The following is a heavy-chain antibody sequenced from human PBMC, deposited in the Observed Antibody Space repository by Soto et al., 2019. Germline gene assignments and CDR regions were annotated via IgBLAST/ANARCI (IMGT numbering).Heavy chain of an antibody. CDR2: ISAAGDP. CDR3: ARSDRDFYGLDV. CDR1: GFTFRTYD. V-gene: IGHV3-13*05. Sequence: EVQLVESGGGLVQPGGSLRLSCEASGFTFRTYDMHWVRQGTGKGLEWVSGISAAGDPDYADSVEGRFTISRENAQNSFFLQMNSLRVGDTAVYYCARSDRDFYGLDVWGQGTTFIVSS. J-gene: IGHJ6*02.